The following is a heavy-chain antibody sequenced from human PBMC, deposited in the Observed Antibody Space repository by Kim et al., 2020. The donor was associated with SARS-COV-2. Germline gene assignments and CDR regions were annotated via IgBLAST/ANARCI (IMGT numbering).Heavy chain of an antibody. CDR1: GGSISSYY. CDR2: IYYSGST. D-gene: IGHD5-18*01. CDR3: ARGGYSYGYNNYFDY. V-gene: IGHV4-59*01. Sequence: SETLSHTCTVSGGSISSYYWSWIRQPPGKGLEWIGYIYYSGSTNYNPSLKSRVTISVDTSKNQFSLKLSSVTAADTAVYYCARGGYSYGYNNYFDYWGQGTLVTVSS. J-gene: IGHJ4*02.